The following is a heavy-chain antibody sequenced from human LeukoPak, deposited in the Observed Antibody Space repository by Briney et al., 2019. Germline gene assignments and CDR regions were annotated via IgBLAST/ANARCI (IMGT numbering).Heavy chain of an antibody. Sequence: SQTLSLTCSVSGGSISSGSYYWSWIRQPAGKGLEWIGRIYTSGSTNYNPSLKSRVTISVDTSKNQFSLKLSSVTAADTAVYYCARGRYEWLPFDYWRQGTLVTVSS. CDR1: GGSISSGSYY. J-gene: IGHJ4*02. CDR3: ARGRYEWLPFDY. CDR2: IYTSGST. V-gene: IGHV4-61*02. D-gene: IGHD5-12*01.